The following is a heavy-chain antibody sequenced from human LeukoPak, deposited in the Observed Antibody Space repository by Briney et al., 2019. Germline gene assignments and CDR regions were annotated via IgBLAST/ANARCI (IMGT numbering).Heavy chain of an antibody. CDR1: GFTFSSYS. Sequence: GGSLRLSCAASGFTFSSYSMNWVRQAPGKGLEWVSYISSSSTIYYADSVKGRFTISRDNAKNSLYLQMNSLRAEDTAVYYCARATGYCSGGSCHYYYYYYMDVWGKGTTVTVSS. CDR3: ARATGYCSGGSCHYYYYYYMDV. J-gene: IGHJ6*03. D-gene: IGHD2-15*01. CDR2: ISSSSTI. V-gene: IGHV3-48*01.